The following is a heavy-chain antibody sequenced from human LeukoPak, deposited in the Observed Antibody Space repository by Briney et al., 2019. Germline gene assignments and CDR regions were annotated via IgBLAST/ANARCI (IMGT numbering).Heavy chain of an antibody. V-gene: IGHV4-4*09. CDR2: IYTSGST. D-gene: IGHD1-14*01. CDR1: GGSISSYY. Sequence: PSETLSLTCTVSGGSISSYYWSWIRQPPGKGLEWIGYIYTSGSTNYNPSLKSRVTISVDTSKNQFSLKLSSVTAADTAVYYCARHRLRLDPWGQGTLVTVSS. J-gene: IGHJ5*02. CDR3: ARHRLRLDP.